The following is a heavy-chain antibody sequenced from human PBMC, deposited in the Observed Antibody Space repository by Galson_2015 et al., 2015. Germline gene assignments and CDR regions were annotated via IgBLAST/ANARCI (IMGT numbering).Heavy chain of an antibody. CDR2: IDWDDDK. CDR1: GFSLSTSGMC. D-gene: IGHD2-2*01. V-gene: IGHV2-70*11. J-gene: IGHJ4*02. CDR3: ARRYCSSTRCYLDY. Sequence: PALVKPTQTLTLTCTFSGFSLSTSGMCVSWIRQPPGKALEWLARIDWDDDKYYSTSLKTRLTISKDTSKNQVVLTMTNMDPVDTATYYCARRYCSSTRCYLDYWGQGTLVTVSS.